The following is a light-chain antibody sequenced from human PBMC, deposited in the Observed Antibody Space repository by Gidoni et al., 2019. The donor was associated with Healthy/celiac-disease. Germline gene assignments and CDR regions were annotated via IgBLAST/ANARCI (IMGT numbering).Light chain of an antibody. J-gene: IGLJ2*01. Sequence: QSALTQPASVSGSPVQSITISCTGTSSDVGSYNLVSWYQQQPGKAPKLMIYEGSKRPSGVSNRFSGSKSGNTASLTISGLQAEDEADYYCCSYAGSSTFVVFGGGTKLTVL. CDR3: CSYAGSSTFVV. CDR1: SSDVGSYNL. CDR2: EGS. V-gene: IGLV2-23*03.